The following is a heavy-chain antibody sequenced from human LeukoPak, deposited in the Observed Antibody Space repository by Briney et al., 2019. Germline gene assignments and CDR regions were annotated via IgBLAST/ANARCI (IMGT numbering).Heavy chain of an antibody. V-gene: IGHV4-59*08. Sequence: PSETLSLPSTVSGGSIISYYWSWIRQPPGKGLQWIGHIYYSGSTNYNPPLNIRGTISIATSNNQYSLKLSSVTAADTAVYYCARSGGDIVVVPAAMPHYYYYYYGMDVWGQGTTVTVSS. CDR2: IYYSGST. J-gene: IGHJ6*02. CDR1: GGSIISYY. CDR3: ARSGGDIVVVPAAMPHYYYYYYGMDV. D-gene: IGHD2-2*01.